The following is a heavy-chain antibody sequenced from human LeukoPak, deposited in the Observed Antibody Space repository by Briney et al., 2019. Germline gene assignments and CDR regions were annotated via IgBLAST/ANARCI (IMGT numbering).Heavy chain of an antibody. CDR1: GGTFSSYA. Sequence: ASVKVSCKASGGTFSSYAISWVRQAPGQGLEWMGGIIPIFGTANYAQKFQGRVTITADESTSTAYMELSSLRSEDTAVYYCARDDCSSTSCWPPHYYYYGMDVWGQGTTVTVSS. CDR3: ARDDCSSTSCWPPHYYYYGMDV. V-gene: IGHV1-69*01. D-gene: IGHD2-2*01. J-gene: IGHJ6*02. CDR2: IIPIFGTA.